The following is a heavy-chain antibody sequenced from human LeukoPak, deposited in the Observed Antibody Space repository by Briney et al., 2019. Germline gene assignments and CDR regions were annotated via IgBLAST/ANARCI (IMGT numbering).Heavy chain of an antibody. J-gene: IGHJ4*02. CDR3: AKEHNYGLDYFDS. V-gene: IGHV3-21*04. D-gene: IGHD5-18*01. CDR1: GFTFSSYS. Sequence: GGSLRLSCAASGFTFSSYSMNWVRQAPGKGLEWVSSISRSSAYIYYADSVKGRFTISRDNAKNSLYLQMNSLRAEDTAIYYCAKEHNYGLDYFDSWGQGTLVTVSS. CDR2: ISRSSAYI.